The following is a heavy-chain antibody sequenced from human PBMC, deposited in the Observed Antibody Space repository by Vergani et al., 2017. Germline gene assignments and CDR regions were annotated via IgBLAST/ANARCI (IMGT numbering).Heavy chain of an antibody. D-gene: IGHD5-24*01. Sequence: EVQLLESGGGLVQPGGSLRLSCAASGFTFSSYAMRCVRQAPGKGLWWVSAISGSGGSTYYADSVKGRFTISRDNSKNTLYLQMNSLRAEDTAVYYCAKPQEMATIEYYFDYWGQGTLVTVSS. CDR1: GFTFSSYA. CDR2: ISGSGGST. J-gene: IGHJ4*02. CDR3: AKPQEMATIEYYFDY. V-gene: IGHV3-23*01.